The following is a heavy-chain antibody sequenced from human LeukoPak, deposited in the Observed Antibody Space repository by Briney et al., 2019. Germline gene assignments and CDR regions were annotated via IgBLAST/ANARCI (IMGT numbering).Heavy chain of an antibody. D-gene: IGHD3-3*01. CDR1: GFTFSSYS. Sequence: GGSLRLSCAASGFTFSSYSMNWVRQAPGKGLEWVSYISSSSSTIYYADSVKGRYTISRDNAKNSLYLQMNSLRAEDTAVYYCARDYYDFWSGPGYYFDYWGQGTLVTVSS. CDR2: ISSSSSTI. V-gene: IGHV3-48*01. J-gene: IGHJ4*02. CDR3: ARDYYDFWSGPGYYFDY.